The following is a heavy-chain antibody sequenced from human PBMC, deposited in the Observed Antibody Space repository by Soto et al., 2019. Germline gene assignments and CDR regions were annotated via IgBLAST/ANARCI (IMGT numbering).Heavy chain of an antibody. V-gene: IGHV3-23*01. CDR1: GITISNYP. CDR2: ISGSGVRT. J-gene: IGHJ4*02. D-gene: IGHD3-22*01. Sequence: EVQLLESGGGLVQPGGSLRLACAASGITISNYPMSWVRQAPGKGLDWVSGISGSGVRTYYADSAKGRFSISKDISKNSLSLQLDRLRVEDTAVYFCVKDDGGYPSTATHWGQGTLVTVSS. CDR3: VKDDGGYPSTATH.